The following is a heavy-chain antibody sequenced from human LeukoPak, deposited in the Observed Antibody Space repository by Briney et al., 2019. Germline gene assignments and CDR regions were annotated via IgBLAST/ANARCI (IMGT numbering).Heavy chain of an antibody. V-gene: IGHV5-51*01. CDR1: GYIFTTYW. CDR2: VYPGDSDT. CDR3: ARHGDGYNFSPHY. Sequence: GESLKISCKGSGYIFTTYWIGWVRQMPGKGLEWMGIVYPGDSDTRYSPSFQGQVTISVDKSINTAYLQWRSLKASDTAMYYCARHGDGYNFSPHYWGQGTLVTVSS. D-gene: IGHD5-24*01. J-gene: IGHJ4*02.